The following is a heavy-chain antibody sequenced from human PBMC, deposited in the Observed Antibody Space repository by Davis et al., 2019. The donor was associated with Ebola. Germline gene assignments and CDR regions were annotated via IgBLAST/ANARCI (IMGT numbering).Heavy chain of an antibody. CDR1: GGSFSGYY. CDR3: AARIHCSSTSCSQTFDP. Sequence: SETLSLTCAVYGGSFSGYYWSWIRQPPGKGLEWIGEINHSGSTNYNPSLKSRVTISVDTSKNQFSLKLSSVTAADTAVYYCAARIHCSSTSCSQTFDPWGQGTLVTVSS. D-gene: IGHD2-2*01. CDR2: INHSGST. J-gene: IGHJ5*02. V-gene: IGHV4-34*01.